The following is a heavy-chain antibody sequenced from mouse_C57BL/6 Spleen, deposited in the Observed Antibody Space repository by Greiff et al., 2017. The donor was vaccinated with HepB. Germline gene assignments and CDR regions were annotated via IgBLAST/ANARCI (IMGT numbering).Heavy chain of an antibody. CDR1: GFTFSDYY. CDR3: ARAPHYYGSSYGFDY. V-gene: IGHV5-16*01. Sequence: DVQLQESEGGLVQPGSSMKLSCTASGFTFSDYYMAWVRQVPEKGLEWVANINYDGSSTYYLDSLKSRFIISRDNAKNILYLQMSSLKSEDTATYYCARAPHYYGSSYGFDYWGQGTTLTVSS. J-gene: IGHJ2*01. D-gene: IGHD1-1*01. CDR2: INYDGSST.